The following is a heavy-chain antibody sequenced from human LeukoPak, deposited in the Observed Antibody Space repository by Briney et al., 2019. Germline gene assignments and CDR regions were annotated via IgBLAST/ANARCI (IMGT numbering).Heavy chain of an antibody. CDR1: GFTFSSYW. D-gene: IGHD6-13*01. Sequence: PGGSLRLSCAASGFTFSSYWMSWVRQAPGKGLEWVANIKQDGSEKYYVDSVKGRFTISRDNDKNSVYLEMNSQGAEDTAVYYCARGGKQQLGSCYFDFGGQRTVVTVSS. CDR2: IKQDGSEK. J-gene: IGHJ4*02. CDR3: ARGGKQQLGSCYFDF. V-gene: IGHV3-7*01.